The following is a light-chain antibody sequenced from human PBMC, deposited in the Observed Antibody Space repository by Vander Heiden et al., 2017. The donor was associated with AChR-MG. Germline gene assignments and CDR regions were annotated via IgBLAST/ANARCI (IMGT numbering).Light chain of an antibody. J-gene: IGLJ2*01. CDR2: GNS. V-gene: IGLV1-40*01. Sequence: QSVLTQPPSVSGAPGQRLTISCTGSSDNIGACYDVHWYQQLPGTAPKLLIYGNSNRPSGVPDRFSGSKSGTSASLAITGLQAEDEADYYCQSYDSSLSGSEVFGGGTKLTVL. CDR3: QSYDSSLSGSEV. CDR1: SDNIGACYD.